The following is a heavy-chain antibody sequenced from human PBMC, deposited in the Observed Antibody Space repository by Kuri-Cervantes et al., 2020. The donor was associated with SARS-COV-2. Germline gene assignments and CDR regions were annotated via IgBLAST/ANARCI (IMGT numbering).Heavy chain of an antibody. V-gene: IGHV3-73*01. CDR3: TRHGDTGAGYYYYGMDV. Sequence: GGSLRLSCAASGFTFSGSAMHWVRQASGKGLEWVGRIRSKANSYATAYAASVKGRFTISRDDSKNTAYLQMNSLKTEDTAVYYCTRHGDTGAGYYYYGMDVWGQGTTVTVSS. CDR1: GFTFSGSA. CDR2: IRSKANSYAT. J-gene: IGHJ6*02. D-gene: IGHD1-1*01.